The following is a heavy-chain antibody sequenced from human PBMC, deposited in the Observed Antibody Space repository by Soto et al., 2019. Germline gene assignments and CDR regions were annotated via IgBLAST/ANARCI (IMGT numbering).Heavy chain of an antibody. V-gene: IGHV3-23*01. CDR3: AEVGGSSSLRYGIDF. Sequence: GGSLRLSCAASGFTFSSYAMSWVRQAPGKGLEWVSAISGSGGSTYYADSVKGRFTISRDNSKNTLYLQMNSLRAEDTAVYYCAEVGGSSSLRYGIDFWGQGTTVTVSS. CDR2: ISGSGGST. CDR1: GFTFSSYA. D-gene: IGHD6-6*01. J-gene: IGHJ6*02.